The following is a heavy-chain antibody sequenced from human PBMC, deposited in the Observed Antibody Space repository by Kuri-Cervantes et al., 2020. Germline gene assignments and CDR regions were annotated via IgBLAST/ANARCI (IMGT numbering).Heavy chain of an antibody. CDR3: ARHAGLEWLDKPAWWFDP. Sequence: GSLRLSCTVSGGSISSYYWSWIRQPAGKGLEWIGRIYTSGSTNYNPSLKSRVTISVDTSKNQFSLKLSSVTAADTAVYYCARHAGLEWLDKPAWWFDPWGQGTLVTVSS. J-gene: IGHJ5*02. V-gene: IGHV4-4*07. D-gene: IGHD6-19*01. CDR2: IYTSGST. CDR1: GGSISSYY.